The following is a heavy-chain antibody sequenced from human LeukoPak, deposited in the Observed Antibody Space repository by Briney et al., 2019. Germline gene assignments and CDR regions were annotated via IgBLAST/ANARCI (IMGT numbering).Heavy chain of an antibody. CDR1: GYTFTSYG. J-gene: IGHJ4*02. CDR2: ISAYNGNT. Sequence: ASVKVSCKASGYTFTSYGISWVRQAPGQGLEWMGWISAYNGNTNNAQKLQGRVTMTTDTSTSTAYMELRSLRSDDTAVYYCARVVAIAAAGTGSFDYWGQGTLVTVSS. D-gene: IGHD6-13*01. CDR3: ARVVAIAAAGTGSFDY. V-gene: IGHV1-18*01.